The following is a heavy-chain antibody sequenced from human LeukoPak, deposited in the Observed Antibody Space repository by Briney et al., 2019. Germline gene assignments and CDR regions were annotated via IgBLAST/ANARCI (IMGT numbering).Heavy chain of an antibody. Sequence: SETLSLTCTVSGGSISSYYWGWIRQPPGKGLEWIGSIYYSGSTYYNPSLKSRVTISVDTSKNQFSLKLSSVTAADTAVYYCASGCSSTSCYEAFDIWGQGTMVTVSS. CDR1: GGSISSYY. CDR2: IYYSGST. CDR3: ASGCSSTSCYEAFDI. V-gene: IGHV4-39*01. D-gene: IGHD2-2*01. J-gene: IGHJ3*02.